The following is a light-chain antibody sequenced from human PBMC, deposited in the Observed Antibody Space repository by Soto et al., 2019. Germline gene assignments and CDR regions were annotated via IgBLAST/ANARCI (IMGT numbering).Light chain of an antibody. CDR1: SSNIGGNT. CDR3: SSWDDSRNGVV. J-gene: IGLJ2*01. V-gene: IGLV1-44*01. Sequence: QSVMTQPPSVSAAPGQKVTISCSGSSSNIGGNTVSWYQQLPGTAPRLLLYSNNQRPSGVPDRFSGSKSGASASLAISGLQSEDEADYYCSSWDDSRNGVVFGGGTKLTVL. CDR2: SNN.